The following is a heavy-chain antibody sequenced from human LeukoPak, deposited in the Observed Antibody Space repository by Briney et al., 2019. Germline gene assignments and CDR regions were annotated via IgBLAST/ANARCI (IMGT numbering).Heavy chain of an antibody. CDR3: ARDHQSTWFGERVDAFDI. CDR1: GYTFGSDD. CDR2: ISAYNGNT. Sequence: ASVKVSCKASGYTFGSDDINWVRQAPGQGLEWMGWISAYNGNTNYAQKLQGRVTMTTDTSTSTAYMELRSLRSDDTAVYYCARDHQSTWFGERVDAFDIWGQGTMVTVSS. V-gene: IGHV1-18*01. J-gene: IGHJ3*02. D-gene: IGHD3-10*01.